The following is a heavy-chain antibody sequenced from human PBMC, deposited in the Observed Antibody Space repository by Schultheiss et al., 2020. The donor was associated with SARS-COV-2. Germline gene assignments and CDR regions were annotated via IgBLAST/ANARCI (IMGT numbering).Heavy chain of an antibody. Sequence: GESLKISCAASGFTFSSYAMSWVRRAPGKGLEWVSAISGSGGSTYYADSVKGRFTISRDNSKNTLYLQMNSLRAEDTAIYYCAKDLNYYDSSGYYRGPFDYWGQGTLVTVSS. V-gene: IGHV3-23*01. J-gene: IGHJ4*02. D-gene: IGHD3-22*01. CDR3: AKDLNYYDSSGYYRGPFDY. CDR1: GFTFSSYA. CDR2: ISGSGGST.